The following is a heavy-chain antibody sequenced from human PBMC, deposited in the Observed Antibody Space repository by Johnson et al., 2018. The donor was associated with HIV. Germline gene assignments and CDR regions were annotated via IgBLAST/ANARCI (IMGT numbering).Heavy chain of an antibody. CDR2: ISSSGSTI. CDR1: GFTFSDYY. Sequence: QVQLVESGGGLVKPGGSLRLSCAASGFTFSDYYMSWIRPAPGKGLEWVSYISSSGSTIYYADSVKGRFTISRATSKNTLYLQMNSLRAEDTAVYYYAKDRAHYYDSSGYYESGAFDIWGQGTMVTVSS. D-gene: IGHD3-22*01. J-gene: IGHJ3*02. V-gene: IGHV3-11*04. CDR3: AKDRAHYYDSSGYYESGAFDI.